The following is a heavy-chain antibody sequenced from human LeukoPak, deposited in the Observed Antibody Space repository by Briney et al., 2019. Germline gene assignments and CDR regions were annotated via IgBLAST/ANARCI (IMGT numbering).Heavy chain of an antibody. J-gene: IGHJ6*03. D-gene: IGHD2-15*01. V-gene: IGHV1-8*03. Sequence: ASVKVSCKASGYTFTSYDINWVRQATGQGLEWMGWMNPNSGNTGYAQKFQGRVTITRNTSISTAYMELSSLRSEDTAVYYCAGEVVVAAINYYYMDVWGKGTTVTVSS. CDR2: MNPNSGNT. CDR1: GYTFTSYD. CDR3: AGEVVVAAINYYYMDV.